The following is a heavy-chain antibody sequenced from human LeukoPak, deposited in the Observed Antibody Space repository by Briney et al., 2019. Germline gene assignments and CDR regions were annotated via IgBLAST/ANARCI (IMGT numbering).Heavy chain of an antibody. J-gene: IGHJ3*02. D-gene: IGHD3-9*01. Sequence: GGSLRLSCATSGFIFSNYAVNWVRQAPGKGLEWVSIISGSGDTTYYADSVKGRFTISRDNSKNTLYLQMNSLRPEDTAVYYCASTHFDWLESRVAFDIWGQGTMVTVSS. CDR3: ASTHFDWLESRVAFDI. CDR1: GFIFSNYA. CDR2: ISGSGDTT. V-gene: IGHV3-23*01.